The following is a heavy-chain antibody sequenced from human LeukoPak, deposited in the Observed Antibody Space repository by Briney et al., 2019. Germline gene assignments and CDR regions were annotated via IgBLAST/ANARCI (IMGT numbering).Heavy chain of an antibody. D-gene: IGHD4-17*01. V-gene: IGHV3-30*02. J-gene: IGHJ4*02. CDR2: IWYDGTNK. CDR3: AKGGDFGDYPTTYYFDY. Sequence: GSLRLSCAASGFTFSSYGMHWVRQAAGKGPEWVASIWYDGTNKYYVVSVKGRFTISRDNSKNTLSLQMNSLRVEDTAVYYCAKGGDFGDYPTTYYFDYWGQGTLVTVSS. CDR1: GFTFSSYG.